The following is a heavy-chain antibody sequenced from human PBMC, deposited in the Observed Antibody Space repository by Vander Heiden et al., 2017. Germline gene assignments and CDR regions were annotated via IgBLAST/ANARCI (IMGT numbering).Heavy chain of an antibody. D-gene: IGHD3-10*01. CDR3: AKEGTFSSLDY. CDR1: AFTFSSYS. CDR2: IAYDGSNK. J-gene: IGHJ4*02. V-gene: IGHV3-30*18. Sequence: QVHLVESGGGVVQPGRSLRLPCAASAFTFSSYSMHWVRRAPGKGLEWVAVIAYDGSNKYHADSVKGRFTISRDNSKNTLFLQMDSLRADDAAVYYCAKEGTFSSLDYWGQGTLVTVSS.